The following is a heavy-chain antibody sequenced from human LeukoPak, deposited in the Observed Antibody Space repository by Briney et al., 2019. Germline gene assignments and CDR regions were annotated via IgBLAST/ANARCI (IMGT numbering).Heavy chain of an antibody. CDR1: GVSITTYY. CDR3: VSSSPRYCTGGTCYSSRGFDY. Sequence: KPSETLSLTCTVSGVSITTYYWSWVRQPPGKGLECIGYIFYSGNTNYNPSLKSRVTISVDTSKNQLSLRLTSATAADTAVYYCVSSSPRYCTGGTCYSSRGFDYWGQGALVTVSS. D-gene: IGHD2-15*01. V-gene: IGHV4-59*01. J-gene: IGHJ4*02. CDR2: IFYSGNT.